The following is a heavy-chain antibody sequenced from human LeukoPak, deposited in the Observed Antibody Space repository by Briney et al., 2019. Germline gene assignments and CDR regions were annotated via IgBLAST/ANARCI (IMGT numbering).Heavy chain of an antibody. CDR3: ANSERSNWNYYFDY. J-gene: IGHJ4*02. Sequence: PEGSLILSCAASGFTFSSYAMTWVRQAPGKGLEWVSTISGGGSTYYADSVKGRFTISRDNSKNTLYLQVNSLRAEDTAVYYCANSERSNWNYYFDYWGQGTLVTVSS. V-gene: IGHV3-23*01. CDR1: GFTFSSYA. D-gene: IGHD1-1*01. CDR2: ISGGGST.